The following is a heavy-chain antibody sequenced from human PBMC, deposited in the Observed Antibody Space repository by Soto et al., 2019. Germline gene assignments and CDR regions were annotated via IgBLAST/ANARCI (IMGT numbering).Heavy chain of an antibody. CDR2: IFYSGST. D-gene: IGHD5-18*01. CDR1: GGSVSSGGYY. J-gene: IGHJ4*02. CDR3: ARARSPDTTMGFWY. Sequence: QVQLQESGQGLVKPSQTLSLTCTVSGGSVSSGGYYWSWIRQHPGKGLEWIGYIFYSGSTYYNPSLKSRITISLDTSKNQFSLKLTSVTAADTAVYFCARARSPDTTMGFWYWGQGTLVTVSS. V-gene: IGHV4-31*03.